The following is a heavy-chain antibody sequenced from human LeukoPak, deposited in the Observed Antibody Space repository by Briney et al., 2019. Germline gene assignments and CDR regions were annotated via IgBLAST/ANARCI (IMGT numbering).Heavy chain of an antibody. Sequence: SETLSLTCTVSGGSISSYYWSWIRHPPGKGLEWIGYIYYSGSTNYNPSLKSRATISVDTSKNQFSLKLSSVTAADTAVYYCARVGGQQWLVPDRYYYYYMDVWGKGTTVTISS. CDR2: IYYSGST. J-gene: IGHJ6*03. D-gene: IGHD6-19*01. CDR3: ARVGGQQWLVPDRYYYYYMDV. CDR1: GGSISSYY. V-gene: IGHV4-59*01.